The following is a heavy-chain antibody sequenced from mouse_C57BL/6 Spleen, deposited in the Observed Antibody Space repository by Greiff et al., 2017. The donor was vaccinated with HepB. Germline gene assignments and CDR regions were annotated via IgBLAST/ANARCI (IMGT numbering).Heavy chain of an antibody. CDR1: GYTFTDYN. CDR3: ARMGYYGSIFAY. J-gene: IGHJ3*01. D-gene: IGHD1-1*01. CDR2: INPNNGGT. Sequence: EVKLQESGPELVKPGASVKMSCKASGYTFTDYNMLWVKQSHGKSLEWIGYINPNNGGTSYNQKFKGKATLTVNKSSSTAYMELRSLTSEDSAVYYCARMGYYGSIFAYWGQGTLVTVSA. V-gene: IGHV1-22*01.